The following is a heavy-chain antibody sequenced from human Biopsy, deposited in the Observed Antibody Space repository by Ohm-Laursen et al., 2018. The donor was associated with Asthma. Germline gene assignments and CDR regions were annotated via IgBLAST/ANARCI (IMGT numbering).Heavy chain of an antibody. Sequence: SLRLSCTALGFMFRSFGMHWVRQAPGKGLEWVAVISYDGNHKFYEDSVKGRFTISRDNSKNTLYLQMNSLRTEDTAVYYCAKRRGYSGHDNDYWGQGTLVIVSS. CDR3: AKRRGYSGHDNDY. J-gene: IGHJ4*02. CDR1: GFMFRSFG. V-gene: IGHV3-30*18. CDR2: ISYDGNHK. D-gene: IGHD5-12*01.